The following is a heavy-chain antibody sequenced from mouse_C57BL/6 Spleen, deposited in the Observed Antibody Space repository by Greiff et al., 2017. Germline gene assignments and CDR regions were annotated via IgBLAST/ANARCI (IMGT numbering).Heavy chain of an antibody. CDR3: ARHRFSTVVAYYYAMDY. CDR2: ISGGGGNT. J-gene: IGHJ4*01. D-gene: IGHD1-1*01. CDR1: GFTFSSYT. V-gene: IGHV5-9*01. Sequence: EVQLVESGGGLVKPGGSLKLSCAASGFTFSSYTMSWVRQTPEKRLEWVATISGGGGNTYYPDSVKGRFTISRDNAKNTLYLQMSSLRSEDTALYYCARHRFSTVVAYYYAMDYWGQGTSVTVSS.